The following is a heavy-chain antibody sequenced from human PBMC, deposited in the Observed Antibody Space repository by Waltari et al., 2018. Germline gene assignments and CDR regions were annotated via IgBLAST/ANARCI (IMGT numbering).Heavy chain of an antibody. CDR1: GLTFRSYW. Sequence: EVQLVESGGGLFQPGGSLSLSCAASGLTFRSYWMSWVHQAPVKGLEWVAGIKEDGSETYYVDSVKGRFTISRDNAKNSLYLHMNSLRAEDTAVYYCASHGPWTFNYWGQGTLVTVSS. V-gene: IGHV3-7*02. CDR2: IKEDGSET. D-gene: IGHD1-1*01. J-gene: IGHJ4*02. CDR3: ASHGPWTFNY.